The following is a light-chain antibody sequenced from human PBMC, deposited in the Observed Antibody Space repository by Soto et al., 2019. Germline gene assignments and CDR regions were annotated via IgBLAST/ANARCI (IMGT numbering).Light chain of an antibody. CDR2: ENN. V-gene: IGLV1-51*02. CDR1: SSNIGNNY. CDR3: GTWYSSLSTWV. Sequence: QSVLTQPPSVSAAPGQKVTISCSGTSSNIGNNYVSWYQQFPGAAPKLLIYENNKRPSGIPDRFSGSKSGTSATLGITGLQTGDEADYYCGTWYSSLSTWVFGGGTKLT. J-gene: IGLJ3*02.